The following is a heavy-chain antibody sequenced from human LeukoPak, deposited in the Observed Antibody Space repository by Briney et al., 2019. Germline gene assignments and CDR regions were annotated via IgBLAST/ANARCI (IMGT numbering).Heavy chain of an antibody. V-gene: IGHV4-38-2*02. J-gene: IGHJ4*02. CDR3: AREMGYDFWSGYYRVFDY. CDR2: IYHSGST. CDR1: GYSINSGFY. D-gene: IGHD3-3*01. Sequence: PSETLSLTCTVSGYSINSGFYWGWVRQPPGKGLEWIGSIYHSGSTHYKSSLKSRVTISVDTSKNQLSLKLSSVTAADTAVYYCAREMGYDFWSGYYRVFDYWGQGTLVTVSS.